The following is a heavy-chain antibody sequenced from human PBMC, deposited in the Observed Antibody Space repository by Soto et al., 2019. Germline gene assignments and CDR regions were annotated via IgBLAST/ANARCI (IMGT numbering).Heavy chain of an antibody. CDR1: GYSLTSYW. V-gene: IGHV5-51*01. CDR2: IYLGDSNT. Sequence: PGESLKISCKGSGYSLTSYWIGWMRQTPGKGLEWMGMIYLGDSNTRYSPSFEGQVTISADKSTTTAYLQWSSLEASDSAMYYCARQSYCSSTSCYTVDSWGQGTLVTVSS. J-gene: IGHJ4*02. D-gene: IGHD2-2*02. CDR3: ARQSYCSSTSCYTVDS.